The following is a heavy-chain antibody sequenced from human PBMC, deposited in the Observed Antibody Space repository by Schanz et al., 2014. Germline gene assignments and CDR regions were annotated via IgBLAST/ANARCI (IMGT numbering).Heavy chain of an antibody. Sequence: EVQLLESGGGLVQPGGSLKLSCAASGLIFSNYVMSWVRQAPGKGLEWVSAMNESHSTIYYADSVRGRFTISRDNAKNSLFLQMNSLRAEDTAVYYCARDFLLEQLGYSHYYYAMDVWGQGTTVTVSS. J-gene: IGHJ6*02. CDR3: ARDFLLEQLGYSHYYYAMDV. CDR1: GLIFSNYV. D-gene: IGHD2-15*01. CDR2: MNESHSTI. V-gene: IGHV3-23*01.